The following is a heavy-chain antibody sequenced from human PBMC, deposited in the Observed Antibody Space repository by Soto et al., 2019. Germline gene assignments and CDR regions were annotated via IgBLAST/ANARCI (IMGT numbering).Heavy chain of an antibody. V-gene: IGHV6-1*01. D-gene: IGHD3-3*01. J-gene: IGHJ3*02. Sequence: SQTLSLTCAISGDSVSSNSAAWNWIRQSPSRGLEWLGRTYYRSKWYNDYAVSVKSRITINPDTSKNQFSLQLNSVTPEDTAVYYCARDPTGFGVVTVDDAIDIWGQGTMVTVSS. CDR3: ARDPTGFGVVTVDDAIDI. CDR1: GDSVSSNSAA. CDR2: TYYRSKWYN.